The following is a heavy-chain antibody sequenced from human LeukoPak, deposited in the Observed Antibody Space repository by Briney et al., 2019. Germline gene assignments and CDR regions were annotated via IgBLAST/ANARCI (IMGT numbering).Heavy chain of an antibody. CDR2: ISYDGSNK. J-gene: IGHJ4*02. D-gene: IGHD3-10*01. Sequence: PGSSLRLSCAASGFTFSSYGMHWVRQAPGKGLEWVAVISYDGSNKYYADSVKGRFTISRDNSKNTLYLQMNSLRAEDTAVYYCARERGSSAPYYFDYWGQGTLVTVSS. CDR3: ARERGSSAPYYFDY. V-gene: IGHV3-30*03. CDR1: GFTFSSYG.